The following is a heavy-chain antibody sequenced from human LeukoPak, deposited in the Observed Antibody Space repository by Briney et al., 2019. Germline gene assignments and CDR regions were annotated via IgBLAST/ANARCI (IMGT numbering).Heavy chain of an antibody. Sequence: GGSLRLSCAASGFTFSDYTINWVRQAPGKGLEWVSSISGDSRYIYYADSVKGRFTISRNNAENLLYLQMNSLRAEDTALCHCARACSSSSCGPWGQGTLVTVSS. CDR1: GFTFSDYT. CDR2: ISGDSRYI. J-gene: IGHJ5*02. V-gene: IGHV3-21*04. CDR3: ARACSSSSCGP. D-gene: IGHD2-15*01.